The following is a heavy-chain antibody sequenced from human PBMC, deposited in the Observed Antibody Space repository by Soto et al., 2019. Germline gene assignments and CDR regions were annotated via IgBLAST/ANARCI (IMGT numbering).Heavy chain of an antibody. D-gene: IGHD3-10*01. CDR1: GFTFSSYS. J-gene: IGHJ6*03. V-gene: IGHV3-21*01. CDR3: ARDRGVKEQPNYYYYYMDV. Sequence: GGSLRLSCAASGFTFSSYSMNWVRQAPGKGLEWVSSISSSSSYIYYADSVKGRFTISRDNAKNSLYLQMNSLRAEDTAVYYCARDRGVKEQPNYYYYYMDVWGKGTTVTVSS. CDR2: ISSSSSYI.